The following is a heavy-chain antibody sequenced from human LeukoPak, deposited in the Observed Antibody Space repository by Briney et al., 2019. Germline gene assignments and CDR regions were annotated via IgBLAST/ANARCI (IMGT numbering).Heavy chain of an antibody. CDR3: ARGVRIADY. J-gene: IGHJ4*02. CDR2: INHSGST. CDR1: GGSFSSYY. V-gene: IGHV4-34*01. D-gene: IGHD6-13*01. Sequence: PETLSLTCAVYGGSFSSYYWSWLRQSPGRGLEWIGEINHSGSTYYNPSLKSRVTISEDTSKNQFSLKLSSVTAADAAVYYCARGVRIADYWGQGTLVTVSS.